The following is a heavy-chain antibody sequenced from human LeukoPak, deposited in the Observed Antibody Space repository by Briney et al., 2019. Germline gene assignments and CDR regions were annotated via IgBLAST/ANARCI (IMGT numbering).Heavy chain of an antibody. J-gene: IGHJ5*02. D-gene: IGHD2-21*01. Sequence: GSLRLSCAASGFTFSSYGMHWVRQAPGKGLEWVTFIRYDGTNKYYADSVKGRFTISKDYSKNSLYLQMNSLRAEDTAVYYCARDNRHFVVNWFDPWGQGTLGNVSS. CDR2: IRYDGTNK. CDR3: ARDNRHFVVNWFDP. V-gene: IGHV3-30*02. CDR1: GFTFSSYG.